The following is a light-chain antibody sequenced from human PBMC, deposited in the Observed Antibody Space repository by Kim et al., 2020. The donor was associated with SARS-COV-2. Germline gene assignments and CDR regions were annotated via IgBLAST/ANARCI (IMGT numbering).Light chain of an antibody. Sequence: QSVLTQPPSVSGTPGQRVTISCSGSSSNIGSNTVNWYQQVPGTAPKLLIYSNNQRPSGVPDRFSGSKSGTSASLALSGLQSEDEADYYCAAWDDSLNGRVFGGGTKLTVL. CDR3: AAWDDSLNGRV. CDR2: SNN. J-gene: IGLJ3*02. CDR1: SSNIGSNT. V-gene: IGLV1-44*01.